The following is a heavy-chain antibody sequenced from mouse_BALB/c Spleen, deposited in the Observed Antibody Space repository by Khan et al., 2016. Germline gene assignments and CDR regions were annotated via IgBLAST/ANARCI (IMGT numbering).Heavy chain of an antibody. V-gene: IGHV3-1*02. CDR1: GYSITSGYS. J-gene: IGHJ3*01. CDR3: AREESTTAFAY. CDR2: INYSGGT. Sequence: EVQLQESGPDLVKPSQSLSLTCTVTGYSITSGYSWHWIRQFPGNKLEWMGYINYSGGTNYNASLKGRISITRDTSKNQFFLQLNSVTTEDTATYYCAREESTTAFAYWGQGTLVTVSA. D-gene: IGHD2-14*01.